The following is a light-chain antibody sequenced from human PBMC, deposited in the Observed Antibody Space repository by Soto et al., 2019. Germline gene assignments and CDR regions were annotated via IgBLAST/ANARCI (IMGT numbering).Light chain of an antibody. J-gene: IGKJ4*01. CDR1: QSVNSN. Sequence: EKVMTQSPAALSVSPGERATLSCRASQSVNSNLAWYQQKPGQAPRLLLYGASTRATGIPARFSGSASGTEFTLTISSLQSEDSAVYYCQQYNDCPLTFGGGTKVDIK. CDR3: QQYNDCPLT. V-gene: IGKV3-15*01. CDR2: GAS.